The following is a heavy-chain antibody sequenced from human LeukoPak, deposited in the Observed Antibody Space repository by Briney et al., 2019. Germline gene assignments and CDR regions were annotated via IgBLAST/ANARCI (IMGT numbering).Heavy chain of an antibody. CDR1: GGSISSYY. Sequence: SETLSLTCTVSGGSISSYYWSWIRQPPGKGLEWIGYIYYSGSTNYNPSLKSRVTISVDTSKNQFSLKLSSVTAADTAVYYCARRTRSFSYTYGDAYYYYYMDVWGKGTTVIVS. CDR2: IYYSGST. CDR3: ARRTRSFSYTYGDAYYYYYMDV. J-gene: IGHJ6*03. D-gene: IGHD5-18*01. V-gene: IGHV4-59*01.